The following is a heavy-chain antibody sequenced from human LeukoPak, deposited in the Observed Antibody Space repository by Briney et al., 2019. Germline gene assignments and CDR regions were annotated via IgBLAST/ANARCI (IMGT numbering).Heavy chain of an antibody. D-gene: IGHD3-16*01. V-gene: IGHV3-23*01. Sequence: GGSLRLSCAAPRFTFRSYAMSWVREAPGKGLEWVSGISGRGAGIYYEDSVKGRFTISRDNSKNALYLQMNSLRAEDTAVYYCAKEVHYDYIWGSYSYFDYGGQGTLVTVSS. CDR3: AKEVHYDYIWGSYSYFDY. J-gene: IGHJ4*02. CDR1: RFTFRSYA. CDR2: ISGRGAGI.